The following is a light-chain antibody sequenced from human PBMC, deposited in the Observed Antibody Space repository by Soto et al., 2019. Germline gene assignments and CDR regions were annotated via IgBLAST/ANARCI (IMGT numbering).Light chain of an antibody. Sequence: QAVVTQPPSVSGAPGQRVTISCTGSSSNIGAGYDVHWYQQLPGTAPKLLIYGNSNRPSGVPDRFSGSKSGTSASLAITGLQAEDEADYYCQSYDRDVVFGGGTKVTVL. CDR2: GNS. V-gene: IGLV1-40*01. CDR3: QSYDRDVV. CDR1: SSNIGAGYD. J-gene: IGLJ2*01.